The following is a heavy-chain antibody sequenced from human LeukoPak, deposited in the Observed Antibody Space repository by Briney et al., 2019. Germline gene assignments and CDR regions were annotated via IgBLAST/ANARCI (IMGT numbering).Heavy chain of an antibody. CDR2: IYYSGST. J-gene: IGHJ5*02. D-gene: IGHD4-11*01. V-gene: IGHV4-59*01. Sequence: SETLSLTCTVSGGSISSYYWSWIRQPPGKGLEWIGYIYYSGSTNYNPSLKSRVTLSVDTSKNQFSLKLTSVTAADTAVYYCARAGYSNYEQNGFDPWGQGTLVTVSS. CDR1: GGSISSYY. CDR3: ARAGYSNYEQNGFDP.